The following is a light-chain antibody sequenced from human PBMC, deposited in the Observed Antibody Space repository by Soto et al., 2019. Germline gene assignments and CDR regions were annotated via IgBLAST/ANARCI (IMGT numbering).Light chain of an antibody. J-gene: IGKJ1*01. CDR1: ESVHKW. Sequence: DIQITQSPPALSASVGDRVTITCRSSESVHKWLAWYQQKVGKAPKVLIYDASTLETGVPSRFSGSGSGTEFALTISSLQPNDSATYFCQQYHGSSLTFAQGTKVDIK. V-gene: IGKV1-5*01. CDR3: QQYHGSSLT. CDR2: DAS.